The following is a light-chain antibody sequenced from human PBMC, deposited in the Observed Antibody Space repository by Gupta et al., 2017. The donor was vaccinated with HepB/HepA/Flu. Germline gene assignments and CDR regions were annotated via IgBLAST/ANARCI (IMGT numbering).Light chain of an antibody. CDR1: SGSIASNY. J-gene: IGLJ3*02. Sequence: NCMLTQPHSVSESPGKTITISCTRSSGSIASNYVQWSQQRPGSAPTTMIYEDNQRPSGVPDRFSGSIDSSSNTASLTISGLKTEDEADYYCQSYDSTNVVFGGGTKLTVL. CDR2: EDN. V-gene: IGLV6-57*03. CDR3: QSYDSTNVV.